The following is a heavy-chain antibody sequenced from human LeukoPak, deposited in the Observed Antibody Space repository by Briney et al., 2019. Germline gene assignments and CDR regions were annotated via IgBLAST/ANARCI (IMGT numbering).Heavy chain of an antibody. CDR2: ISSSGSTI. Sequence: GGSLRLSCAASGFTFSSYEMNWVRQAPGKGLEWVSYISSSGSTIYYADSVKGRFTISRDIAKNSLYLQMNSLRAEDTAVYYCARGDTIFGVVIYFDYWGQGTLVTVSS. CDR3: ARGDTIFGVVIYFDY. D-gene: IGHD3-3*01. J-gene: IGHJ4*02. CDR1: GFTFSSYE. V-gene: IGHV3-48*03.